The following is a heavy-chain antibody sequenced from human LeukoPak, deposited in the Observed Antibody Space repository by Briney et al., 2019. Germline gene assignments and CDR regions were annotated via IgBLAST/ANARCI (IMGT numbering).Heavy chain of an antibody. V-gene: IGHV4-59*01. CDR3: ARDRGYGMDV. CDR1: GGSISSYY. Sequence: SETLSLTCTVSGGSISSYYWSWIRQPPGKGLKWIGYIYYSGSTNYNPSLKSRVTISVDTSKSQFSLKLSSVTAADTAMYYCARDRGYGMDVWGQGTTVTVSS. J-gene: IGHJ6*02. CDR2: IYYSGST.